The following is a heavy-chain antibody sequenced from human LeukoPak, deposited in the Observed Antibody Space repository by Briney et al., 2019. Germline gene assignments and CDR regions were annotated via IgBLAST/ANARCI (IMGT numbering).Heavy chain of an antibody. J-gene: IGHJ6*03. D-gene: IGHD3-10*01. V-gene: IGHV4-61*02. CDR1: GGSISSGSYY. CDR2: IYTSGST. CDR3: ARDKSGSGSYYWYYYYYYMDV. Sequence: SETLSLTCTVSGGSISSGSYYWSWIRQPAGKGLEWIGRIYTSGSTNYNPSLKSRVTMSVDTSKNQFSLKLSSVTAADTAVYYCARDKSGSGSYYWYYYYYYMDVWGKGTTVTVSS.